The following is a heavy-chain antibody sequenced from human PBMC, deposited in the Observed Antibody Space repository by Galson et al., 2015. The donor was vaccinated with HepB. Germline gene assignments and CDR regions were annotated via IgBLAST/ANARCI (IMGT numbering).Heavy chain of an antibody. CDR1: GDSVSSNSAA. J-gene: IGHJ6*02. Sequence: CAISGDSVSSNSAAWNWIWQSPSRGLEWLGRTYYRSKWYNDYAVSVKSRMTINPDTSKNQFSLQLNSVTPEDTAVYYCARDRVLLWFGESYYYGMDVWGQGTTVTVSS. D-gene: IGHD3-10*01. V-gene: IGHV6-1*01. CDR2: TYYRSKWYN. CDR3: ARDRVLLWFGESYYYGMDV.